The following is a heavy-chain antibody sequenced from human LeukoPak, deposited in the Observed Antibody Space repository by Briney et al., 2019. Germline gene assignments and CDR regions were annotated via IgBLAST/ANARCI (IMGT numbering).Heavy chain of an antibody. CDR2: IYYSGST. J-gene: IGHJ4*02. CDR1: GGSISSYY. V-gene: IGHV4-59*08. D-gene: IGHD3-16*02. Sequence: SETLSLTCTVSGGSISSYYWSWIRQPPGEGLEWIGYIYYSGSTNYNPSLKSRVTISVDTSKNQFSLKLSSVTAADTAVYYCAGASVKYYFDYWGQGTLVTVSS. CDR3: AGASVKYYFDY.